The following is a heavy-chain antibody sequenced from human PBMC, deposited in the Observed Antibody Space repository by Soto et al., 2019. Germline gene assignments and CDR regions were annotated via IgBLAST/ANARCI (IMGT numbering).Heavy chain of an antibody. Sequence: GAPVKVSCKASGYTLCRYGFCWVRQAPGEGLEWMGWISASRGNTNYAQQFQGRVTMTTDASTSTAYMELRSLRSDDTAVYYCARDDRTIWGGLYYMAVWGKGTPVTVSS. D-gene: IGHD3-3*01. V-gene: IGHV1-18*01. CDR3: ARDDRTIWGGLYYMAV. CDR2: ISASRGNT. CDR1: GYTLCRYG. J-gene: IGHJ6*03.